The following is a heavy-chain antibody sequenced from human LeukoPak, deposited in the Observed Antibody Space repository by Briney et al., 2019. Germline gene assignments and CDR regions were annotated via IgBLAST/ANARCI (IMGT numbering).Heavy chain of an antibody. CDR3: AGRAARFFDY. Sequence: SETLSLTCTVSGDSLNSYYWTWLRQPPGGGLQWIGYIFYSGSTNYSASLRSRVAISVDTSKNQFSLKLTSVTAADTAVYYCAGRAARFFDYWGQGILVTVSS. CDR1: GDSLNSYY. CDR2: IFYSGST. D-gene: IGHD6-25*01. V-gene: IGHV4-59*01. J-gene: IGHJ4*02.